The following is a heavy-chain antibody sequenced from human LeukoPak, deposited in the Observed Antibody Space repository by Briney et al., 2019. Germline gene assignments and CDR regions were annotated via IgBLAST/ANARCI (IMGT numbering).Heavy chain of an antibody. CDR3: AKDFTPGEPGEQPG. CDR1: GFTFSSYW. V-gene: IGHV3-7*01. D-gene: IGHD3-10*01. Sequence: GGSLRLSCAASGFTFSSYWMSWVRQAPGKGLEWVANIKQDGSEKYYVDSVKGRFTISRDNAKNSLYLQMNSLRAEDTAVYYCAKDFTPGEPGEQPGWGQGTLVTVSS. J-gene: IGHJ4*02. CDR2: IKQDGSEK.